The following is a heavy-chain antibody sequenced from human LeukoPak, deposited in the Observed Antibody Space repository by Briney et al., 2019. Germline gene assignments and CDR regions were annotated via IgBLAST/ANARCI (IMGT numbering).Heavy chain of an antibody. D-gene: IGHD3-10*01. CDR2: IKSKTDGGTT. CDR1: GFTFSNAW. Sequence: AGGSLRLSCAASGFTFSNAWMSWVRQAPGKGLEWVGRIKSKTDGGTTDYAAPVKGRFTISRDDSKNTLYLQMNSLKTEDTAVYYCTTPELLWFGELLDDYWGQGTLVTVSS. CDR3: TTPELLWFGELLDDY. J-gene: IGHJ4*02. V-gene: IGHV3-15*01.